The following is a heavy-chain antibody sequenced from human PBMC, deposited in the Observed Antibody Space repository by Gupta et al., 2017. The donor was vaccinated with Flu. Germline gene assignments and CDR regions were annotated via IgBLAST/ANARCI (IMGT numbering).Heavy chain of an antibody. CDR2: IKYDGTAK. D-gene: IGHD3-9*01. Sequence: WVRQAAGKGLEWVANIKYDGTAKNYVDSVNGRFTVSRDNAQSSLYLQMNSLRVEDTGIYYCTRDSGWDKFDYWGQGTLVTVSS. J-gene: IGHJ4*02. CDR3: TRDSGWDKFDY. V-gene: IGHV3-7*01.